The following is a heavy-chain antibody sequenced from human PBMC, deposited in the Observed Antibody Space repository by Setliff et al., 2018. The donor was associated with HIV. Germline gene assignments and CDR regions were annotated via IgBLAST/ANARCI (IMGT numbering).Heavy chain of an antibody. J-gene: IGHJ4*02. V-gene: IGHV3-11*01. Sequence: KPGGSLRLSCAASGFTFSDYYMSWIRQAPGKGLEWVSYISSSGSTIYYADSVKGRFTISRDNSKNTIYLQMNSLRAEDTAVYYCAKDRGEVPTAFFDYWGQGTLVTVSS. CDR1: GFTFSDYY. CDR3: AKDRGEVPTAFFDY. D-gene: IGHD2-2*01. CDR2: ISSSGSTI.